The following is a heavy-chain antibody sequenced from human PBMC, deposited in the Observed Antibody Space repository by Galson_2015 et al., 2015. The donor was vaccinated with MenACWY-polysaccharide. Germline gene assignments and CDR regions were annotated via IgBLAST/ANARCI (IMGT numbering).Heavy chain of an antibody. CDR3: AKDRPLRGLSVFYYGMDV. V-gene: IGHV3-30*18. Sequence: SLILSCAVSGFIFSDYAIHWVRQAPGKGLEWLAVISYDGRNKCYLEYGKGRVTNARDNSTDMVYLHMNGLRGEDTDVYFCAKDRPLRGLSVFYYGMDVWGRGTTVIVSS. J-gene: IGHJ6*02. CDR2: ISYDGRNK. D-gene: IGHD3-10*01. CDR1: GFIFSDYA.